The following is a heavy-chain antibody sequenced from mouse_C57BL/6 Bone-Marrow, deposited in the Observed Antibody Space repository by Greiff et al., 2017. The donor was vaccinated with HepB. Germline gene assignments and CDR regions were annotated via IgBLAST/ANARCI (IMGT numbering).Heavy chain of an antibody. J-gene: IGHJ2*01. D-gene: IGHD2-3*01. V-gene: IGHV1-12*01. CDR2: IYPGNGDT. Sequence: QVQLQQSGAELVRPGASVKMSCKASGYTFTSYNMHWEKQTPRQGLEWIGAIYPGNGDTSYNQKFKGKATLTVDKSSSTAYMQLSSLTSEDSAVYFCARKVYDGYYYFDYWGQGTTLTVSS. CDR1: GYTFTSYN. CDR3: ARKVYDGYYYFDY.